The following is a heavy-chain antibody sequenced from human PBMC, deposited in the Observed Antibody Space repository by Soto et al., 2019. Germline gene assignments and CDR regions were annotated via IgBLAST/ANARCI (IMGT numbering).Heavy chain of an antibody. Sequence: SETLSLTCTVSGTSIKSQYWSWIRQPPGKGLEWIGYIYDSGNLNYTPSLKSRVTMAVDTSKNQLSLRLSSGTAADTAVYYCARSHPKKTLGVITSRGIDVWGQVTTVTVSS. D-gene: IGHD3-3*01. J-gene: IGHJ6*02. V-gene: IGHV4-59*11. CDR1: GTSIKSQY. CDR3: ARSHPKKTLGVITSRGIDV. CDR2: IYDSGNL.